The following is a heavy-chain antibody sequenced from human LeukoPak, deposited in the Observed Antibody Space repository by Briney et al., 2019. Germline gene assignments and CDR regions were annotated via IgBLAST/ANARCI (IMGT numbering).Heavy chain of an antibody. CDR3: ARTTEAHSWRTRYYDYYMDV. Sequence: SETLSLTCTVSGGSISSYYWSWIRQPPGKGLEWIGYIYYSGSTNYNPSLKSQVTISVDTSKNQSSLKLSSVTAADTAVYYCARTTEAHSWRTRYYDYYMDVWGKGTTVTVSS. J-gene: IGHJ6*03. V-gene: IGHV4-59*01. CDR2: IYYSGST. CDR1: GGSISSYY. D-gene: IGHD6-13*01.